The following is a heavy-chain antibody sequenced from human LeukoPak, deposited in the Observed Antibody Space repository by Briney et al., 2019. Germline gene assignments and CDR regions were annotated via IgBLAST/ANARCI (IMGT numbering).Heavy chain of an antibody. CDR3: ARHHYYDTSGSWFDF. D-gene: IGHD3-22*01. CDR2: IYPDESNS. CDR1: GYSLATYW. J-gene: IGHJ5*01. V-gene: IGHV5-51*01. Sequence: GESLKISCKGSGYSLATYWIGWVRQVPGKGLEWMGIIYPDESNSRYSPSFQGQVTISTDKSINTAYLQWSSLKASDTAIYYCARHHYYDTSGSWFDFWGQGTLVTVSS.